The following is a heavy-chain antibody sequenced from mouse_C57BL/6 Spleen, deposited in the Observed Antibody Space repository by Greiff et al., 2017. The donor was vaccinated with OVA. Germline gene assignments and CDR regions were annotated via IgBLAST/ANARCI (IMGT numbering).Heavy chain of an antibody. CDR3: ATLLRDYFDY. V-gene: IGHV1-64*01. D-gene: IGHD1-1*01. CDR1: GYTFTSYW. Sequence: QVQLKQPGAELVKPGASVKLSCKASGYTFTSYWMHWVKQRPGQGLEWIGMIHPNSGSTNYNEKFKSKATLTVDKSSSTAYMQLSSLTSEDSAVYYCATLLRDYFDYWGQGTTLTVSS. J-gene: IGHJ2*01. CDR2: IHPNSGST.